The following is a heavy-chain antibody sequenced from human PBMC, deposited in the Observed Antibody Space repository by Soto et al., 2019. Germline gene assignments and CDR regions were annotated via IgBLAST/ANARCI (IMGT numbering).Heavy chain of an antibody. Sequence: GGSLRLSCAASGFTFSNAWMSWVRQAPGKGLEWVGRIKSKTDGGTTDYAAPVKGRFTISRDDSKNTLYLQMNSLKTEDTAVYYCTTDWMHDILTGYQPTDAFDIWGQGTMVTVSS. D-gene: IGHD3-9*01. CDR1: GFTFSNAW. CDR2: IKSKTDGGTT. J-gene: IGHJ3*02. CDR3: TTDWMHDILTGYQPTDAFDI. V-gene: IGHV3-15*01.